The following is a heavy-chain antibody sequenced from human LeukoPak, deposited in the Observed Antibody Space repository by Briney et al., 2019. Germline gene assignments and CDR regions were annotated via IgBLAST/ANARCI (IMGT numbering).Heavy chain of an antibody. V-gene: IGHV3-30-3*01. CDR2: ISYDGSNK. CDR3: ARERLDSYYYDSSGDVDY. D-gene: IGHD3-22*01. Sequence: PGRSLRLSCAASGFTFSSYAMHWVRQAPGKGLEWVAVISYDGSNKYYADSVKGRFTISRDNSKNTLYLQMNSLRAEDTAVYYCARERLDSYYYDSSGDVDYWGQGTLVTVSS. J-gene: IGHJ4*02. CDR1: GFTFSSYA.